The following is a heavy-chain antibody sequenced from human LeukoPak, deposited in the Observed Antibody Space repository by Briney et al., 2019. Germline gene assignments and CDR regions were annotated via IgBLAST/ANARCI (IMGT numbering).Heavy chain of an antibody. D-gene: IGHD1-26*01. CDR2: VSPDGRDG. J-gene: IGHJ3*01. CDR3: ARESGDSGNYQNNGNDALDF. Sequence: GGSLRLSCVASGFTFNSYPIHWVRRAPGKGLEWVSAVSPDGRDGYYADSVKGRFTISRDNSRSTLQMESLRPEDTAVYYCARESGDSGNYQNNGNDALDFWGQGTMVTVSS. CDR1: GFTFNSYP. V-gene: IGHV3-30*04.